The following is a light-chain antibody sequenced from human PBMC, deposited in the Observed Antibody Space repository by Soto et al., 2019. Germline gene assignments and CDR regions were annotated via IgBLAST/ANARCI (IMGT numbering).Light chain of an antibody. Sequence: DLGMTQSPDSLAVSLGERATINCKSSQSGLDRSNNKTYLAWYQQKPGQPPKLLIYWESTRGSGVPDRFSGSGSETDFTLTISRLQAEEVAVYYCQQYYSTPRTFGPGTKVEIK. CDR2: WES. V-gene: IGKV4-1*01. J-gene: IGKJ1*01. CDR3: QQYYSTPRT. CDR1: QSGLDRSNNKTY.